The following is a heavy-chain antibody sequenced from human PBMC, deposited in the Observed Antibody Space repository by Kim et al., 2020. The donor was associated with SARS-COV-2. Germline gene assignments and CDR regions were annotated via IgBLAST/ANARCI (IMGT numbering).Heavy chain of an antibody. J-gene: IGHJ3*02. CDR1: GYIFSNYW. CDR2: IYPGDSDT. V-gene: IGHV5-51*01. CDR3: ARPVGTNINDALHI. D-gene: IGHD1-20*01. Sequence: GESLKISCETSGYIFSNYWIAWVRQKPGEGLEWMGIIYPGDSDTRGSPSFQGQVTMSVDKSISTAYLEWSSLKASDTAMYYCARPVGTNINDALHIWGQGTMVTVSS.